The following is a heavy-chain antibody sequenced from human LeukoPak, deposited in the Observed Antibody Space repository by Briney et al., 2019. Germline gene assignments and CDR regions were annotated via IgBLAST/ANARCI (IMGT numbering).Heavy chain of an antibody. D-gene: IGHD3-10*01. CDR3: ARGGSVRDFDY. CDR2: ISSSSTI. Sequence: GGSLRLSCAASGFTFSSYSMNWVRQAPGKGLEWVSSISSSSTIYYADSVKGRFTISRDNAKNSLYLQMNSLRAEDTAVYYCARGGSVRDFDYWGQGTLVTVSS. CDR1: GFTFSSYS. J-gene: IGHJ4*02. V-gene: IGHV3-69-1*01.